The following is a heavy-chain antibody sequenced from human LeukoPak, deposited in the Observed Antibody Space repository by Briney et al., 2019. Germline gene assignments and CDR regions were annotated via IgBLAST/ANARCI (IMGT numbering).Heavy chain of an antibody. Sequence: GGSLRLSCTASGFTFGDYAMSWVRQAPGKGLEWVGFIRSKAYGGTTEYAASVKGRFTISRDDSKSIAYLQMNSLKTEDTAAYYCTRDARSSSWYGWFDPWGQGTLVTVSS. CDR3: TRDARSSSWYGWFDP. CDR1: GFTFGDYA. CDR2: IRSKAYGGTT. J-gene: IGHJ5*02. D-gene: IGHD6-13*01. V-gene: IGHV3-49*04.